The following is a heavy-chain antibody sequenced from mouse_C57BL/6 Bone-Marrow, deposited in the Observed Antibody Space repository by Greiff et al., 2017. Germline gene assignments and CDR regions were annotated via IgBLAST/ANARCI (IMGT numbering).Heavy chain of an antibody. J-gene: IGHJ1*03. V-gene: IGHV1-82*01. CDR2: IYPGDGDT. Sequence: VKLQESGPELVKPGASVKISCKASGYAFSSSWMNWVKQRPGKGLEWIGRIYPGDGDTNYNGKFKGKATLTADKSSSTAYMQLRSLTSEDYAIDICARGSWDWDFDVWGTGTTVTVSA. D-gene: IGHD4-1*01. CDR1: GYAFSSSW. CDR3: ARGSWDWDFDV.